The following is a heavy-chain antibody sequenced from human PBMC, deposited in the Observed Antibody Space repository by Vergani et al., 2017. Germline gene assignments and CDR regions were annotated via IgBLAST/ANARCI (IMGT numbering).Heavy chain of an antibody. CDR3: AGRAERWATLLRDEFDF. V-gene: IGHV4-34*01. D-gene: IGHD1-26*01. CDR1: GGSLSGYY. Sequence: QVQLQQWGPGLLKPSETLSLTCAVYGGSLSGYYWSWIRLAPGKGLEWIGEFNHSGTINYNPTVKSPCNFSIVTSRDHCSLRTRSVSAADTAVDFCAGRAERWATLLRDEFDFWGQGTFVTVSP. J-gene: IGHJ3*01. CDR2: FNHSGTI.